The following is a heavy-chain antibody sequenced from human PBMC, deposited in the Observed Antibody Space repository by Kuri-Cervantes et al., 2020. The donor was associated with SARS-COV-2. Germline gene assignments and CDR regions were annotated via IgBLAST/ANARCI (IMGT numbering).Heavy chain of an antibody. V-gene: IGHV1-69*13. J-gene: IGHJ2*01. CDR1: GGTFSSYA. CDR3: ARVVYQLLYTYWYFDL. CDR2: IIPTFGTA. Sequence: SVKVSCKASGGTFSSYAISWVRQAPGQGLEWMGGIIPTFGTANYAQKFQGRVTITADESTSTAYMELSSLRSEDTAVYYCARVVYQLLYTYWYFDLWGRGTLVTVSS. D-gene: IGHD2-2*02.